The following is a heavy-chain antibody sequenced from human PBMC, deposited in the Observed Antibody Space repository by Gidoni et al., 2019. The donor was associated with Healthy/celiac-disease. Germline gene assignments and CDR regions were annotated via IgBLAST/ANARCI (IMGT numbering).Heavy chain of an antibody. V-gene: IGHV4-34*01. D-gene: IGHD3-3*01. J-gene: IGHJ5*02. CDR1: GATFSCYS. CDR2: INHSGST. CDR3: ARGLRGITIFGVVTDNWFDP. Sequence: QQQPCGARLLHPATPSFPTSAAYGATFSCYSCSVIRQPPGKRLEWIGEINHSGSTNYHPSLKSRVTISVDTSKNQFSLKLSSVTAADTAVYYCARGLRGITIFGVVTDNWFDPWGQGTLVTVSS.